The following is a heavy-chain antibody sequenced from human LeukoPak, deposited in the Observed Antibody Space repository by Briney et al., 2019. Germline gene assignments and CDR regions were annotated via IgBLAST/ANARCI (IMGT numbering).Heavy chain of an antibody. V-gene: IGHV4-59*01. CDR2: IYYSGST. J-gene: IGHJ4*02. CDR1: GGSISSYY. CDR3: ARAEGATPHFDY. D-gene: IGHD1-26*01. Sequence: SETLSLTCTVSGGSISSYYWSWLRQPPGKGLEWIGYIYYSGSTNYNPSLKSRVTISVDTSKNQFSLKLCSVTAADAAVYYCARAEGATPHFDYWGQGTLVTVSS.